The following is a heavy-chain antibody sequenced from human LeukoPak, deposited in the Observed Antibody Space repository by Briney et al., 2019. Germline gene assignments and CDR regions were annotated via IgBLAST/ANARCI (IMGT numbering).Heavy chain of an antibody. V-gene: IGHV4-34*01. J-gene: IGHJ4*02. CDR3: ARGPWRDDYVWGSYRPFDY. CDR2: INHSGST. Sequence: GSLRLSCAASGFTFSSYAMSWVRQAPGKGLEWIGEINHSGSTNYNPSLKSRVTISVDTSKNQFSLKLSSVTAADTAVYYCARGPWRDDYVWGSYRPFDYWGQGTLVTVSS. CDR1: GFTFSSYA. D-gene: IGHD3-16*02.